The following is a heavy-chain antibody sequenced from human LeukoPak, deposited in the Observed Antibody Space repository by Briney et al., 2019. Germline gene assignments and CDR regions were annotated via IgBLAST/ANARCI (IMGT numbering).Heavy chain of an antibody. CDR3: ARTIEMATISYFDY. CDR1: GFTFSSYE. CDR2: ISSSDRTI. Sequence: GGSLRLPCAASGFTFSSYEMNWVRQAPGKGLEWVSYISSSDRTIYYADSVKGRFTISRDNAKNSLYLQMNSLRAGDTAVYYCARTIEMATISYFDYWGQGTLVTVSS. J-gene: IGHJ4*02. D-gene: IGHD5-24*01. V-gene: IGHV3-48*03.